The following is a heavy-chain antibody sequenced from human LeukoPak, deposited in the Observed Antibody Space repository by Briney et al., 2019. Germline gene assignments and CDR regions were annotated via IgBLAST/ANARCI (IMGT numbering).Heavy chain of an antibody. J-gene: IGHJ4*02. V-gene: IGHV4-34*01. D-gene: IGHD2-2*02. Sequence: PSETLSLTCAVYGGSFSGYYWSWIRQPPGKGLEWIGEINHSGSTNYNPSLKSRVTISVDTSKNQFSLKLSSVTAADTAVYYCARGHRYCSSTSCYTDFDYWGQGTLVTVSS. CDR1: GGSFSGYY. CDR3: ARGHRYCSSTSCYTDFDY. CDR2: INHSGST.